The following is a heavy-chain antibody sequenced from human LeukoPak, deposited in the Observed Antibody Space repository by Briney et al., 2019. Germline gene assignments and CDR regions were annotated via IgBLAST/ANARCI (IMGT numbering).Heavy chain of an antibody. CDR2: INHSGST. CDR1: GGSFSGYY. Sequence: SETLSPTCAVYGGSFSGYYWSWIRQPPGKGLEWIGEINHSGSTNYNPSLKSRVTISVDTSKNQFSLKLSSVTAADTAVYYCARGRTRGSSSSFDYWGQGTLVTVSS. V-gene: IGHV4-34*01. J-gene: IGHJ4*02. D-gene: IGHD6-6*01. CDR3: ARGRTRGSSSSFDY.